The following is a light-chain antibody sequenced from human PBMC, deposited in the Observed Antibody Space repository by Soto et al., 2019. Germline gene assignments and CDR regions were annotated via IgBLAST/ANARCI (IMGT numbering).Light chain of an antibody. Sequence: EIMWTQSPATVALSPGERATLSCRASQSVSSKLAWYQQKPCQAPRLLIYDASNRATGIPARFSGSGSGTDFTLTISSLEPEDFALYYCQQRSNWPRITFGQGTRLEIK. CDR3: QQRSNWPRIT. CDR1: QSVSSK. V-gene: IGKV3-11*01. J-gene: IGKJ5*01. CDR2: DAS.